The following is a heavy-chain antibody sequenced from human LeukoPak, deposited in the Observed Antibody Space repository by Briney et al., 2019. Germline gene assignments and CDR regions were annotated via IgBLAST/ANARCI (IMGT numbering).Heavy chain of an antibody. Sequence: PGGSLRLSCAASGFTFNSYAMSWFRQAPGKGLEWVATISGSGGGTYYADSVKGRFTISRDDSKNTLNLQMNSLRAEDTAVYYCAKDLGRYRNNYFDYWGQGTLVTVSS. CDR2: ISGSGGGT. J-gene: IGHJ4*02. CDR3: AKDLGRYRNNYFDY. V-gene: IGHV3-23*01. D-gene: IGHD1-26*01. CDR1: GFTFNSYA.